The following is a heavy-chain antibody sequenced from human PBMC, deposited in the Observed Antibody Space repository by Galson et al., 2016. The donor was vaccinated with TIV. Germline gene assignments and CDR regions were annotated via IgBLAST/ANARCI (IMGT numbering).Heavy chain of an antibody. CDR3: VKDQRVPYSSGWYDY. Sequence: SLRLSCVASGFTFSSYAMSWVRQAPGKGLEWVSSISVSGISTYYADSVKGRFTISRDNSKNTLYLQMNSLRAEDTAVYYCVKDQRVPYSSGWYDYWGQGTLVTVSS. V-gene: IGHV3-23*01. CDR1: GFTFSSYA. D-gene: IGHD6-19*01. J-gene: IGHJ4*02. CDR2: ISVSGIST.